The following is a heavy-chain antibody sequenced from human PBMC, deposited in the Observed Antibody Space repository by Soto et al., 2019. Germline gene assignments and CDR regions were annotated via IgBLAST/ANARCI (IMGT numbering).Heavy chain of an antibody. CDR3: ARYNSYAIDY. D-gene: IGHD2-8*01. Sequence: PSETLSLTCTVSGTSISSYYWSWIRQPPGKGLEWIANIHYSGTTNYNPSLASRVTLSVDTSKDQFSLKMTSVTAADRAMYFCARYNSYAIDYWGRGTLVTVSS. V-gene: IGHV4-59*01. CDR1: GTSISSYY. J-gene: IGHJ4*02. CDR2: IHYSGTT.